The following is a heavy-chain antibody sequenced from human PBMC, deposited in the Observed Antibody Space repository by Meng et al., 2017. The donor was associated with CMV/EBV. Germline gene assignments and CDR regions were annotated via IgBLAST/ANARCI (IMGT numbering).Heavy chain of an antibody. CDR1: GFTFDDYA. J-gene: IGHJ3*02. Sequence: GESLKISCAASGFTFDDYAMHWVRQAPGKGLEWVSLISWDGGSTYYADSVKGRFTISRDNSKNSLYLQMNSLRAEDTALYYCAKGGNSSSDAFDIWGQGTMVTVSS. D-gene: IGHD6-6*01. V-gene: IGHV3-43D*03. CDR2: ISWDGGST. CDR3: AKGGNSSSDAFDI.